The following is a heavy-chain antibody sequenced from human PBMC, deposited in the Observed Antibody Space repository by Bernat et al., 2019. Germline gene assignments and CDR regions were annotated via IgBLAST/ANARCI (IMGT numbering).Heavy chain of an antibody. CDR2: ISYDGSNK. CDR3: AGGASTSAPYMDV. V-gene: IGHV3-30-3*01. Sequence: QVQLVESGGSVVQPGMSLRLSCVASGFTFSSYAMDWVRQAPGKGLEWVAVISYDGSNKNSADSVKGRFTISRDNAKNSLYLQMNSLRAEDTAVYYCAGGASTSAPYMDVWGKGTTVTVSS. CDR1: GFTFSSYA. J-gene: IGHJ6*03.